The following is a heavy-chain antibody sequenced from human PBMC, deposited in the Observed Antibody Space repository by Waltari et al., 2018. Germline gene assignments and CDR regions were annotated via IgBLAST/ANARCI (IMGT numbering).Heavy chain of an antibody. J-gene: IGHJ4*02. CDR3: ATQGDYYGSGSYLDY. V-gene: IGHV4-38-2*01. CDR2: IYHSGGT. D-gene: IGHD3-10*01. CDR1: GYSISSGYY. Sequence: QVQLQESGPGLVKPSETLSLTCAVSGYSISSGYYWGWIRQPPGKGLEWIGSIYHSGGTYYNPSLKSRVTISVDTSKNQFSLKLSSVTAADTAVYYCATQGDYYGSGSYLDYWGQGTLVTVSS.